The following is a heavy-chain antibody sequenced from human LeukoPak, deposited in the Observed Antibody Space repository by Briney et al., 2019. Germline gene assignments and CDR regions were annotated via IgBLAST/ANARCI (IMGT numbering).Heavy chain of an antibody. CDR2: INPSGGST. Sequence: GASVKVSCKASGYTFTSYYMHWVRQAPGQGLEWMGIINPSGGSTSYAQKFQGRVTMTRDTSTSTVYMELSSLRSEDTAVYYCARDEDGRGYNTTGFDYWGQGTLVTVSS. J-gene: IGHJ4*02. D-gene: IGHD5-18*01. CDR1: GYTFTSYY. CDR3: ARDEDGRGYNTTGFDY. V-gene: IGHV1-46*01.